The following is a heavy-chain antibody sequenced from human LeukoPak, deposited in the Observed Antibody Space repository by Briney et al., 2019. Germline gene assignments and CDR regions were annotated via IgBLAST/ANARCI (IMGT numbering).Heavy chain of an antibody. CDR2: ISGSGGST. J-gene: IGHJ4*02. Sequence: GGSLRLSCAASGFTFSSYAMSWVRQAPGKGLEWVSAISGSGGSTNYADSVKGRFTISRDNSKSTLYLQMNSLRAEDTAVYYCAKSALEWTTVTTYFDYWGQGTLVTVSS. D-gene: IGHD4-17*01. V-gene: IGHV3-23*01. CDR3: AKSALEWTTVTTYFDY. CDR1: GFTFSSYA.